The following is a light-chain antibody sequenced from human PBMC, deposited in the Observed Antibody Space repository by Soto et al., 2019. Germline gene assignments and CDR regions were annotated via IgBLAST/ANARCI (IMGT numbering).Light chain of an antibody. V-gene: IGKV1-9*01. CDR1: QGISSY. CDR2: AAS. CDR3: QQLNSYPLT. J-gene: IGKJ4*01. Sequence: IQLTQSPSSLSASVGDRATITCRASQGISSYLAWHQQKSGKAPKLLIYAASTLQSGVPSRFSGSGSGTDFTLTISSLQPEDFATYYCQQLNSYPLTFGGGTKVDIK.